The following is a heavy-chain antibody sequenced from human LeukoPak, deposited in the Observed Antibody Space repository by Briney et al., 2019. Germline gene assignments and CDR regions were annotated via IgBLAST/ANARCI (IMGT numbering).Heavy chain of an antibody. CDR2: ISSSSSYI. D-gene: IGHD2-2*01. CDR3: VRVVPAAMGGPFSYGMDV. Sequence: GGSLRLSCAASGFTFSSYSMNWVRQAPGKGLEWVSSISSSSSYIYYADSVKGRFTISRDNAKNSLYLQMNSLRAEDTAVYYCVRVVPAAMGGPFSYGMDVWGQGTTVTVSS. J-gene: IGHJ6*02. CDR1: GFTFSSYS. V-gene: IGHV3-21*01.